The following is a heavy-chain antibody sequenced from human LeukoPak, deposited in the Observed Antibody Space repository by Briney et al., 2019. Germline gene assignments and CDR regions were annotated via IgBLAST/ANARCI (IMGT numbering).Heavy chain of an antibody. J-gene: IGHJ4*02. V-gene: IGHV1-2*02. Sequence: ASVKVSCKASGYTFTGYYMHWVRQAPGQGLEWMGWINPNSGGTNYAQKFQGRVTMTRDTSISTAYMELSRLRSDDTAAYYCARDLQITFGGNYWGQGTLVTVSS. CDR3: ARDLQITFGGNY. CDR1: GYTFTGYY. D-gene: IGHD3-16*01. CDR2: INPNSGGT.